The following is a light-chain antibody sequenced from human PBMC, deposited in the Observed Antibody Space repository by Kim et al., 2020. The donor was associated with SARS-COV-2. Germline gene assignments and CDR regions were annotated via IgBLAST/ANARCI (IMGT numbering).Light chain of an antibody. CDR2: DAS. Sequence: LPPGERAPLSCRASPTVTCYLAWYQQKPGQAPRLLIYDASSRATGIPDRFSGSGSGTDFTLTISRLEPEDFAVYYCHQYGNSPRTFGQGTKLEI. J-gene: IGKJ2*01. CDR1: PTVTCY. V-gene: IGKV3-20*01. CDR3: HQYGNSPRT.